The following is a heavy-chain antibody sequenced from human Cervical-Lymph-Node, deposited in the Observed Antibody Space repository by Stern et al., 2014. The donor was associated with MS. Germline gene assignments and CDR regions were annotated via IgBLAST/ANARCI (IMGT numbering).Heavy chain of an antibody. CDR1: GYTFTTYA. CDR3: ARGWLGPDWYFDL. Sequence: VQLVQSGSELKKPGASVKVSCKASGYTFTTYAMNWVRQAPGQGLEWMGWINNNTGNPTYAPGFTARFVCSLDTCVSTAYLQISSLRAKDTAVYYCARGWLGPDWYFDLWGRGTLVTVSS. V-gene: IGHV7-4-1*02. CDR2: INNNTGNP. D-gene: IGHD5-12*01. J-gene: IGHJ2*01.